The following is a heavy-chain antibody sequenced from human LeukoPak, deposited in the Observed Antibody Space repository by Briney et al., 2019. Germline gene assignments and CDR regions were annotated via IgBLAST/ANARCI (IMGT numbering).Heavy chain of an antibody. CDR3: ARVSRTLSNSPYGMDV. D-gene: IGHD2-21*01. J-gene: IGHJ6*02. Sequence: AGGSLRLSCAASGFTVSSNYMSWVRQAPGKGLEWVSVIYSGGSTYYADSVKGRFTISRDNSKNTLYLQMYSLRAEDTAVYYCARVSRTLSNSPYGMDVWGQGTTVTVSS. CDR2: IYSGGST. CDR1: GFTVSSNY. V-gene: IGHV3-53*01.